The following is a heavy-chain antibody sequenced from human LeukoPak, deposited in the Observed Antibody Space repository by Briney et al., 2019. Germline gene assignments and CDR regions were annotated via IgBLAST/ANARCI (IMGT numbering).Heavy chain of an antibody. CDR2: IDYSGST. Sequence: KPSETLSLTCTVSGGSISNYYWHWIRQPPGKGLEWIGHIDYSGSTNYNPSLKSRVTITVDTPKKQFSLKLSSVTAADTAVYYCARRDTSAWDYFDYWGQGTLVTVSS. D-gene: IGHD6-19*01. V-gene: IGHV4-59*08. CDR1: GGSISNYY. CDR3: ARRDTSAWDYFDY. J-gene: IGHJ4*02.